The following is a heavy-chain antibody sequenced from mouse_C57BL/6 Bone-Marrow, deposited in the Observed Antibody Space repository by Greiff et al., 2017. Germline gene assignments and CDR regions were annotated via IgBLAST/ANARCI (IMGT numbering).Heavy chain of an antibody. CDR2: IWRGGST. Sequence: QVQLKQSGPGLVQPSQSLSITCTVSGFSLTSYGVHWVRQSPGKGLEWLGVIWRGGSTDYNAAFMSRLSITKDNSKSQVFFKMNSLQADDTAIYYCAKKERIYYGSSYWYFDVWGTGTTVTVSS. J-gene: IGHJ1*03. V-gene: IGHV2-5*01. CDR1: GFSLTSYG. D-gene: IGHD1-1*01. CDR3: AKKERIYYGSSYWYFDV.